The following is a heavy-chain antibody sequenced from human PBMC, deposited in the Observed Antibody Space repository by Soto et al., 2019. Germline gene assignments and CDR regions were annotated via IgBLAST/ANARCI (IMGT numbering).Heavy chain of an antibody. Sequence: GESLKISCQGSGYRFTGFWLNWVRQRPGKGLEWVGRIDPNDSFINYSPPFEGRVTISADKSISTAYLQWTRLQAADTAIYYCARPASGGSRDAFDIWGQRTMVTVSS. CDR2: IDPNDSFI. J-gene: IGHJ3*02. D-gene: IGHD2-15*01. CDR1: GYRFTGFW. V-gene: IGHV5-10-1*01. CDR3: ARPASGGSRDAFDI.